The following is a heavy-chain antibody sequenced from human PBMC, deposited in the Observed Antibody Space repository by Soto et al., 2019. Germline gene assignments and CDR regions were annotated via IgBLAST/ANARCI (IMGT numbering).Heavy chain of an antibody. CDR3: AKHFDSGCPDY. Sequence: GGSLRLSCAASGFTFSSYALSWVRQAPGKGLEWVSIISNSGGNTFYADSVKGRCTISRDNPKNTLYLQMNNLRAEDTAVYYCAKHFDSGCPDYWGQGTLVTVSS. J-gene: IGHJ4*02. V-gene: IGHV3-23*01. CDR2: ISNSGGNT. CDR1: GFTFSSYA. D-gene: IGHD6-19*01.